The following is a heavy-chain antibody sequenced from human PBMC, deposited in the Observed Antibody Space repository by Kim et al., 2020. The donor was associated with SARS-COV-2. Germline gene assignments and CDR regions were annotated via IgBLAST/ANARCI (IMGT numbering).Heavy chain of an antibody. CDR1: GGSISSSSYY. V-gene: IGHV4-39*07. J-gene: IGHJ2*01. Sequence: SETLSLTCTVSGGSISSSSYYWGWIRQPPGKGLEWIGSIYYSGSTYYNPSLKSRVTISVDTSKNQFSLKLSSVTAADTAVYYCALRGGVTHWYFDLWGRGTLVTVSS. CDR3: ALRGGVTHWYFDL. D-gene: IGHD2-21*02. CDR2: IYYSGST.